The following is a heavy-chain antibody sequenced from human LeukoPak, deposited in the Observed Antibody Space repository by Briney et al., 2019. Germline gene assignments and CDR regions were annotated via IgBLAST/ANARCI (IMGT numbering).Heavy chain of an antibody. D-gene: IGHD5-24*01. CDR1: GGTFSSYA. Sequence: SVKVSCKASGGTFSSYAISWVRQAPGQGLEWMGGIIPIFGTANYAQKFQGRVTITTDESTSTAYMELSSLRSEDTAVYYCARVSRDGYNFDYWGQGTLVTVSS. J-gene: IGHJ4*02. CDR3: ARVSRDGYNFDY. CDR2: IIPIFGTA. V-gene: IGHV1-69*05.